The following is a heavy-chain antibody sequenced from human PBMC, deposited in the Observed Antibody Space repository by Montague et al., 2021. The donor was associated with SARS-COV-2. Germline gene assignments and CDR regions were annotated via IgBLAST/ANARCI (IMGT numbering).Heavy chain of an antibody. CDR2: VYYTGHT. V-gene: IGHV4-39*02. Sequence: SETLSLTCSVSGGSTKTMRYYWAWIRQSPGKGLEWIASVYYTGHTYYTPSLTARTAISLDTSTNHFSLTPSSVAAADTAVYYCVRGGDYTDYGRVDYWGQGTLVIVSS. J-gene: IGHJ4*02. CDR1: GGSTKTMRYY. D-gene: IGHD4-11*01. CDR3: VRGGDYTDYGRVDY.